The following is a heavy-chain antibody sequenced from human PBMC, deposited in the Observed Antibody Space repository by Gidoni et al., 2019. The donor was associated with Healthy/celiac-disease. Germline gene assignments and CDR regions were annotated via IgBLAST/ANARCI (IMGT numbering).Heavy chain of an antibody. Sequence: QVQLVESGGGVVPPGGSLGLSFAASGFTVSSYAMHWVRQAPGKGLEWVAVISYDGSNKYYADSVKGRFTISRDNSKNTLYLQMNSLRAEDTAVYYCARGGQQLGAEYFQHWGQGTLVTVSS. CDR1: GFTVSSYA. CDR3: ARGGQQLGAEYFQH. V-gene: IGHV3-30*04. J-gene: IGHJ1*01. CDR2: ISYDGSNK. D-gene: IGHD6-13*01.